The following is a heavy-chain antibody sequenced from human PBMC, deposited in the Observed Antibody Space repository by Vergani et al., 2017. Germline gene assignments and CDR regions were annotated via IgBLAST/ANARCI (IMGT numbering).Heavy chain of an antibody. CDR3: AKHFRGWGIDY. CDR1: GFTLSNYD. Sequence: VQLMESGGRVVRPGGSLRLSCATSGFTLSNYDMQWIRQGPGKGLEFVAFIQFDGSNQYYADSVKGRFTLSRDFSKNTLYLQMNSLRTDDTATYYCAKHFRGWGIDYWGQGTQVIVSS. J-gene: IGHJ4*02. CDR2: IQFDGSNQ. D-gene: IGHD3-16*01. V-gene: IGHV3-30*02.